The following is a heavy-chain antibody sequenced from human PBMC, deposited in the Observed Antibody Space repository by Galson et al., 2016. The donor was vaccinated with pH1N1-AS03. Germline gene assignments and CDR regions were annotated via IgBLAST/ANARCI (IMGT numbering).Heavy chain of an antibody. CDR3: AAGDYVAASFDN. CDR1: GPIFSNSA. V-gene: IGHV3-30-3*01. J-gene: IGHJ4*02. CDR2: MSYDGGNE. Sequence: SLRLSCAASGPIFSNSAMHWVRQAPGKGLEWVAVMSYDGGNEYYADAVEGRFTISRDHSRNTLYLQMNSLRVEDTAEYYCAAGDYVAASFDNWGQGTLVTVSS. D-gene: IGHD3-16*01.